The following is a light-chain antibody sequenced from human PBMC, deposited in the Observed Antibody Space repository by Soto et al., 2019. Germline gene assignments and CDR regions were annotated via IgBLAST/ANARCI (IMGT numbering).Light chain of an antibody. Sequence: DIQMTQSPSSLSASVGDRVTITCRASQNIFSYLSWHQHKPGKAPKLLIYAASSLQSGVPSRFSGSGSGTDFALTISSLQPEDFATFYCQPSYSVPHTFGQGTKVEI. J-gene: IGKJ2*01. CDR1: QNIFSY. V-gene: IGKV1-39*01. CDR3: QPSYSVPHT. CDR2: AAS.